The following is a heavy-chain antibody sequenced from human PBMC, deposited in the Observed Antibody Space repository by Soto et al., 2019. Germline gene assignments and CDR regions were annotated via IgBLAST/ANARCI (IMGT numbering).Heavy chain of an antibody. CDR1: GYNFTGYH. V-gene: IGHV1-2*02. CDR2: INPNSGGT. Sequence: ASVKVSCKASGYNFTGYHMHRVRQAPGQGLEWMGWINPNSGGTNYAQKFQGRVTMNRDTSISSAYMALSRLRSDDTAVYYCARDRVYCTNGVCYTWWGGIDCWGQVTTVTVSS. J-gene: IGHJ6*02. D-gene: IGHD2-8*01. CDR3: ARDRVYCTNGVCYTWWGGIDC.